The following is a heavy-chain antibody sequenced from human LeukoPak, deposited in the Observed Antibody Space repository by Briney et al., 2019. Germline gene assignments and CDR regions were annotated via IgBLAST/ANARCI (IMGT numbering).Heavy chain of an antibody. V-gene: IGHV1-2*02. CDR3: ARGAYCSSISCLGGHPGYYYYMDV. CDR2: INPNSGGT. CDR1: GYTFTDYY. Sequence: ASVKVSCKVSGYTFTDYYMHWVQQAPGQGLEWMGWINPNSGGTNYAQRFQGRVTMTRDTSISTVYMELSRLNSDDTAVYYCARGAYCSSISCLGGHPGYYYYMDVWGKGTTVTVSS. D-gene: IGHD2-2*01. J-gene: IGHJ6*03.